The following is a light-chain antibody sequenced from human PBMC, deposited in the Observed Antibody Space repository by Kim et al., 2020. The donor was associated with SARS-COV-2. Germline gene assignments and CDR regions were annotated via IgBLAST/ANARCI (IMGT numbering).Light chain of an antibody. Sequence: GQSITISCTGTSSDVVDYNYVSWYQQHPGKPPKLMIYDVSKRPSGVSNRFSGSKSGTTASLTISGLQAADEADYFCSSYTNSSTYVFGTGTKVTVL. CDR1: SSDVVDYNY. V-gene: IGLV2-14*04. CDR3: SSYTNSSTYV. CDR2: DVS. J-gene: IGLJ1*01.